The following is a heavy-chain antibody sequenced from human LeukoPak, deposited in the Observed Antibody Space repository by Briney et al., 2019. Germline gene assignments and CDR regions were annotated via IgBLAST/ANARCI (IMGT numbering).Heavy chain of an antibody. CDR3: ARDRPYDSSGYYYVL. CDR1: GFTVSSNY. CDR2: IYSGGST. V-gene: IGHV3-66*01. Sequence: GGSLRLSCAASGFTVSSNYMSWVRQAPGKGLEWVSVIYSGGSTYYADSVKGRFTISRDNSKNTLYLRMNSLRAEDTAVYYCARDRPYDSSGYYYVLWGQGTLVTVSS. J-gene: IGHJ4*02. D-gene: IGHD3-22*01.